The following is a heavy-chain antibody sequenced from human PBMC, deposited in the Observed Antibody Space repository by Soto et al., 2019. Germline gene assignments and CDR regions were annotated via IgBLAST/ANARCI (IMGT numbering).Heavy chain of an antibody. CDR2: MYPGASNI. V-gene: IGHV5-51*01. D-gene: IGHD6-19*01. CDR3: ARHQGTSGWPAPFDF. CDR1: GYNFITYW. J-gene: IGHJ4*02. Sequence: PGESLKISCKASGYNFITYWIAWVRQMPGKGLEWVGIMYPGASNIRYSPSFEGQVTVSADKSITTAYLQWNSLKASGTAMYYCARHQGTSGWPAPFDFWGQGTLVTVSS.